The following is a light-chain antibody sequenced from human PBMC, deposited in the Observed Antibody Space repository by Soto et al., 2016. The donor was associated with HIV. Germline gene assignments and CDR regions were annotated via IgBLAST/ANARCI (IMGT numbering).Light chain of an antibody. CDR1: QDISSW. Sequence: DIQMTQSPSSVSASVGDRVTITCRASQDISSWLAWYQQKPGKAPKLLIYVASSLQSGVPSRFSGSGSGTEFTLTITSLQPEDIATYYCQKYNGVITFGGGTKVEI. CDR2: VAS. V-gene: IGKV1-12*01. CDR3: QKYNGVIT. J-gene: IGKJ4*01.